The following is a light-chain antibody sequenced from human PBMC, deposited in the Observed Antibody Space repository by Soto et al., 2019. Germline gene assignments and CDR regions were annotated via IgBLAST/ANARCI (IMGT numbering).Light chain of an antibody. CDR3: SSYAGTNHLV. J-gene: IGLJ2*01. CDR2: EVT. V-gene: IGLV2-8*01. Sequence: QSALTQPPSASGSPGQSVTISCTGTSSDVGGYNYVSWYQQHPGKAPRLVIFEVTKRPSGVPDRFPGSKSANTASLTVSGLQAEDEADYYCSSYAGTNHLVFGGGTKLTVL. CDR1: SSDVGGYNY.